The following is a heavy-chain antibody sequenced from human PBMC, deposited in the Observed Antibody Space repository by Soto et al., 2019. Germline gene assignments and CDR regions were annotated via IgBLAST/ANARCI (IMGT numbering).Heavy chain of an antibody. V-gene: IGHV3-7*01. CDR2: IKQDGSEK. CDR1: GFTFSSYW. D-gene: IGHD5-12*01. J-gene: IGHJ5*02. Sequence: EVQLVESGGGLVQPGGSLRLSCAASGFTFSSYWMSWVRQAPGKGLEWVANIKQDGSEKYYVDSVKGRFTISRDNAKNSLYLQMNSLRAEDTAVYYCARARPLVATINWFDPWGQGTLVTVSS. CDR3: ARARPLVATINWFDP.